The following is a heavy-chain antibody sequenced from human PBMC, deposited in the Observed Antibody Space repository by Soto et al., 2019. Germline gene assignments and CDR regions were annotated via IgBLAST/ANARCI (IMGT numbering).Heavy chain of an antibody. Sequence: EVQLLESGGGLVQPGGSLRLSCAASGFTFNTYVMNWVRQAPGKGLEWVSTISYSADKTHYADSVKGRFTISRDNSRDTLFLQMYSLRADDAAVYYCARRARTATTNWGAFDVWGHGTMVTVAS. D-gene: IGHD1-7*01. CDR2: ISYSADKT. CDR1: GFTFNTYV. V-gene: IGHV3-23*01. J-gene: IGHJ3*01. CDR3: ARRARTATTNWGAFDV.